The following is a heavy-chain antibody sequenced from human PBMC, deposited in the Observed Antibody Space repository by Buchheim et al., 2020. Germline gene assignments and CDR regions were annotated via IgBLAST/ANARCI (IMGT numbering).Heavy chain of an antibody. D-gene: IGHD3-10*01. V-gene: IGHV4-30-4*01. Sequence: QVQLQESGPGLVKPSQTLSLTCTVPGGSISSGDYYWSWIRQPPGKGLEWTGYINYSGSTYYNPSLKSRVTISVDTSKNQFSLKLSSVTAADTAVYYSARVGIWFGELKSPYYYYGMDVWGKGTT. CDR2: INYSGST. CDR3: ARVGIWFGELKSPYYYYGMDV. CDR1: GGSISSGDYY. J-gene: IGHJ6*04.